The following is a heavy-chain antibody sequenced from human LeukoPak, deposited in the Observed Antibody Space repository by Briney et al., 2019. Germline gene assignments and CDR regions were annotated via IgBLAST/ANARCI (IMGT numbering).Heavy chain of an antibody. J-gene: IGHJ3*02. V-gene: IGHV3-9*01. CDR1: GVTFDDYA. D-gene: IGHD6-13*01. CDR3: AKDFRQQLTSTDAFDI. Sequence: PGGSLRRSCAASGVTFDDYAMHWVRQAPGKGLEWVSGISWNSGSIGYADSVKGRFTISRDNAKNSLYLQMNSLRAEDTALYYCAKDFRQQLTSTDAFDIWGQGTMVTVSS. CDR2: ISWNSGSI.